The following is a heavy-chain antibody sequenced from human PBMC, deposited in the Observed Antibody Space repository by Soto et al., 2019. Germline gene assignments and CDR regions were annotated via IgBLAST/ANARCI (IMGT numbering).Heavy chain of an antibody. V-gene: IGHV3-48*02. J-gene: IGHJ6*02. CDR1: GFTFSSYS. CDR2: ISSSSTI. CDR3: AGGYSLGIGYYYYGMDV. Sequence: PWGSLRLSCAASGFTFSSYSMNWVRQAPGKGLEWVSYISSSSTIYYADSVKGRFTISRDNAKNSLYLQMNSLRDEDTAVYYCAGGYSLGIGYYYYGMDVWGQGTTVTVYS. D-gene: IGHD5-18*01.